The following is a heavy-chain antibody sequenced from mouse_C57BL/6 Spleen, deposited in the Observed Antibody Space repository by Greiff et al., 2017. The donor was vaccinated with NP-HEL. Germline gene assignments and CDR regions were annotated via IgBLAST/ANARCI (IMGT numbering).Heavy chain of an antibody. Sequence: VQLQQPGAELARPGASVKLSCKASGYTFTSYGISWVKQRTGQGLEWIGEIYPRSGNTYYNEKFKGKATLTADKSSSTAYMKLSSLTSEDSAVYFCARYEYDTDCIDYWGQGTTLTVSS. CDR3: ARYEYDTDCIDY. CDR2: IYPRSGNT. J-gene: IGHJ2*01. CDR1: GYTFTSYG. V-gene: IGHV1-81*01. D-gene: IGHD2-4*01.